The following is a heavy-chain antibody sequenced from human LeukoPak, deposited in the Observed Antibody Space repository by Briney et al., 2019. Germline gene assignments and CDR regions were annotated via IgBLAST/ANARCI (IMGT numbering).Heavy chain of an antibody. CDR2: IIPIFGTA. J-gene: IGHJ6*03. V-gene: IGHV1-69*06. D-gene: IGHD3-22*01. CDR1: GGTFSSYA. Sequence: SVKVSCKASGGTFSSYAISWVRQAPGQGLEWMGGIIPIFGTANYAQKFQGRVTITADKSTSTAYMELSSLRSEDTAVYYCARERYYDSSGYYYGDYYYYYMDVWGKGTTVTISS. CDR3: ARERYYDSSGYYYGDYYYYYMDV.